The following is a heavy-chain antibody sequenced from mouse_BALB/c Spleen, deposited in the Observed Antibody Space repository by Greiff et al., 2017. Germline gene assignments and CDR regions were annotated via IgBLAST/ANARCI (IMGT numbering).Heavy chain of an antibody. CDR2: IWAGGST. CDR3: ARDGIATADY. Sequence: QVQLKESGPGLVAPSQSLSITCTVSGFSLTSYGVHWVRQPPGKGLEWLGVIWAGGSTNYNSARMSRLSISKDNSKSQVFLKRNSLQTDDTAMYYCARDGIATADYWGQGTTLTVSA. D-gene: IGHD1-2*01. V-gene: IGHV2-9*02. CDR1: GFSLTSYG. J-gene: IGHJ2*01.